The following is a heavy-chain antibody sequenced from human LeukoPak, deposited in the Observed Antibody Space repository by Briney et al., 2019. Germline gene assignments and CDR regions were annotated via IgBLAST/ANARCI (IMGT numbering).Heavy chain of an antibody. Sequence: ASVRVSCKASGGTFSSYAISWVRQAPGQGLEWMGGIIPIFGTANYAQNFQGRVTITTDESTSTAYMELSSLRSEDTAVYYCARGGSSSSTGLYFDYWGREPWSPSPQ. CDR3: ARGGSSSSTGLYFDY. CDR2: IIPIFGTA. D-gene: IGHD6-6*01. CDR1: GGTFSSYA. J-gene: IGHJ4*02. V-gene: IGHV1-69*05.